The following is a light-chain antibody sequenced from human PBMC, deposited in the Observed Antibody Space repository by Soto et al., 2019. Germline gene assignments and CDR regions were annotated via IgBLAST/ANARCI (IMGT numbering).Light chain of an antibody. CDR1: QSVVSDY. CDR2: GAS. Sequence: EIVLTQSPDTLSLSPGEGVTLSCRASQSVVSDYVAWYQQKPGQAPRLLIYGASLGATGLPARFSGSVSGTDFTLTISRLEPEDFAVYYCQQYGGAPYTFGPGT. J-gene: IGKJ2*01. V-gene: IGKV3-20*01. CDR3: QQYGGAPYT.